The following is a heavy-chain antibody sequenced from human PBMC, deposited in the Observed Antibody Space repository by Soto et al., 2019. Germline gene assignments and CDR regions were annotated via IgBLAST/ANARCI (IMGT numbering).Heavy chain of an antibody. D-gene: IGHD4-17*01. CDR2: ISFDGSNK. CDR3: AKDYLTHTVTTGFDY. V-gene: IGHV3-30*18. CDR1: GFTFSSYG. Sequence: QVQLVESGGGVVQPGRSLRLSCAASGFTFSSYGMHWVRQAPGKGLEWVAVISFDGSNKYYADSVKGRFTVSRDNSKNTLYLQMNSLRAEDTAVYYCAKDYLTHTVTTGFDYWGLGTLVTVSS. J-gene: IGHJ4*02.